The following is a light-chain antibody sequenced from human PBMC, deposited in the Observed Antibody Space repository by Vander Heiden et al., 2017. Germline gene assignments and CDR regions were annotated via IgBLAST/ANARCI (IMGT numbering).Light chain of an antibody. CDR2: AAS. CDR3: QQYDSYPLT. J-gene: IGKJ4*01. V-gene: IGKV1-8*01. Sequence: LRLTHSPSSFSASTGDRVTITCRASQGISSYLAWYQQKPGKAPKLLIYAASTLQSGVPSRFSGSGSGTDFTLTISCLQSEDFATYYCQQYDSYPLTFGGGTKVEIK. CDR1: QGISSY.